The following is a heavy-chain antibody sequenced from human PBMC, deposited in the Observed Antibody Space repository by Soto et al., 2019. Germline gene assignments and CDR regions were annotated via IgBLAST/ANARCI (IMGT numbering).Heavy chain of an antibody. Sequence: GGSLRLSCAASGFTFSSYAMSWVRQAPGKGLEWVSAISGSGGSTYYADSVKGRFTISRDNSKNTLYLQMNSLRAEDTAVYYCAKDRVTATVPPVAYNWFDPWGQGTLVTVSS. V-gene: IGHV3-23*01. CDR2: ISGSGGST. CDR1: GFTFSSYA. D-gene: IGHD5-18*01. CDR3: AKDRVTATVPPVAYNWFDP. J-gene: IGHJ5*02.